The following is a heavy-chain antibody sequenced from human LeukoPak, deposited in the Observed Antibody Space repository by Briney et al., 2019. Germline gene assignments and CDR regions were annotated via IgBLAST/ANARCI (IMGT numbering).Heavy chain of an antibody. CDR1: GGSINNGDYY. CDR2: ISYSGST. V-gene: IGHV4-30-4*08. J-gene: IGHJ4*02. D-gene: IGHD3-10*01. CDR3: ARAGFGIDF. Sequence: SQTLSLTCTVSGGSINNGDYYCSWNSQSPGKGLEWIGYISYSGSTYYNPSLKSRVTISVDTSKNQFSLKLRSVTAADTAVYYCARAGFGIDFWGQGTLVTVSS.